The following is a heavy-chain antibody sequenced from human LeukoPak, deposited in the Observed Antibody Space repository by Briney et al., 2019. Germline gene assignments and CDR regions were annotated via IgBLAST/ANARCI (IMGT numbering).Heavy chain of an antibody. CDR3: VRGSGGNGYGYWGDF. CDR2: IYRGGRT. V-gene: IGHV3-66*01. J-gene: IGHJ4*02. Sequence: GGSLRLSCAVFGLIVSSNYMSWVRQAPGKGLEWVSVIYRGGRTYYADSVKGRFTISRDNSKNTLYLQMDNLRADDTAVYYCVRGSGGNGYGYWGDFWGQGTLVTVSP. CDR1: GLIVSSNY. D-gene: IGHD2-15*01.